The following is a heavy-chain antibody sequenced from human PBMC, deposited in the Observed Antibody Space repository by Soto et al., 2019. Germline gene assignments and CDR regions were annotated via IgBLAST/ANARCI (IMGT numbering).Heavy chain of an antibody. CDR2: ISAYNGNT. CDR3: ARELIKSYYDFWSGPDY. D-gene: IGHD3-3*01. V-gene: IGHV1-18*01. J-gene: IGHJ4*02. Sequence: QVPLVQSGAEVKKPGASVKVSCKASGYTFTSYGISWVRQAPGQGLEWMGWISAYNGNTNYAQKLQGRVTMTTDTSTSTAYMELRSLRSDDTAVYYCARELIKSYYDFWSGPDYWGQGTLVTVSS. CDR1: GYTFTSYG.